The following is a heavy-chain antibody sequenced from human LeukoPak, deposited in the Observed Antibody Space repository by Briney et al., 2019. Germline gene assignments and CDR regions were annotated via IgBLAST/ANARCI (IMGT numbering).Heavy chain of an antibody. CDR1: GYTFTGYY. CDR2: INPNSGGT. V-gene: IGHV1-2*02. CDR3: ARGTSRAYYYDSSGYSHWFDP. D-gene: IGHD3-22*01. Sequence: VASVKVSCKASGYTFTGYYMHWVRQAPGQGLEWMGWINPNSGGTNYAQKFQGRVTMTRDTSISTAYMELSRLRSEDTAVYYCARGTSRAYYYDSSGYSHWFDPWGQGTLVTVSS. J-gene: IGHJ5*02.